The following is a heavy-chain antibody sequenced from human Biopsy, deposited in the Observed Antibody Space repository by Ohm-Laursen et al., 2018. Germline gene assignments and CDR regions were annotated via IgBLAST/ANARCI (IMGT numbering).Heavy chain of an antibody. V-gene: IGHV1-2*02. Sequence: ASVKVSCKVSGYTFAGYYLHWVRQAPGHGLEWMGWINPNSGNANYAQSFQGRLTVTRDTSISTAYMELTSLTFDDTAIYYYARVPAYPSIDGYYGLDLWGQGTTVIVSS. CDR3: ARVPAYPSIDGYYGLDL. D-gene: IGHD3-9*01. CDR1: GYTFAGYY. J-gene: IGHJ6*02. CDR2: INPNSGNA.